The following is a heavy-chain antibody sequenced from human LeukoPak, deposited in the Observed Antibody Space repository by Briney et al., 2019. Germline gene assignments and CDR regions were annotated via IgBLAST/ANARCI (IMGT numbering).Heavy chain of an antibody. Sequence: SETPSLTCTVSGGSISSYYWGWIRQPPGKGLEWIGSIYHTGSTYYNPSLQSRVTISLDSPKNQFSLKLTSVTAADTAVYYCASGGTAVVMALTYYFDTWGQGTPVTVSS. D-gene: IGHD3-22*01. V-gene: IGHV4-59*08. CDR3: ASGGTAVVMALTYYFDT. CDR1: GGSISSYY. CDR2: IYHTGST. J-gene: IGHJ4*02.